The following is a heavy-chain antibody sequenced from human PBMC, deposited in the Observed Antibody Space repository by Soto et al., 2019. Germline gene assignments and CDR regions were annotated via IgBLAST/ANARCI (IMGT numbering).Heavy chain of an antibody. D-gene: IGHD3-22*01. V-gene: IGHV3-23*01. J-gene: IGHJ4*02. CDR1: GFTFSSYA. CDR2: ISGSGGST. CDR3: ACSLSYYDVSGYY. Sequence: EVQLLESGGGLVQPGGSLRLSCAASGFTFSSYAMSWVRQAPGKGLEWVSAISGSGGSTYYTDAVKGRFTISRDNSKNTLYLQVNSLRAEDTAVYYCACSLSYYDVSGYYLGQGTLVTVSS.